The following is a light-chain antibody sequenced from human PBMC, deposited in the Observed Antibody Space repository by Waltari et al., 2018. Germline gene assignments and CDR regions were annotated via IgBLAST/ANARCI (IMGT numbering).Light chain of an antibody. V-gene: IGLV2-23*02. CDR2: EVS. CDR3: CSYAGIVV. J-gene: IGLJ2*01. CDR1: SSDVGNYNL. Sequence: QSALTQPASVSGSPGQSITVSCTETSSDVGNYNLVSWYQQHPGTAPKLRIYEVSKRPSGVSNRFSGSKSGNTASRTISGLQAEDEADYYCCSYAGIVVFGGGTKLTVL.